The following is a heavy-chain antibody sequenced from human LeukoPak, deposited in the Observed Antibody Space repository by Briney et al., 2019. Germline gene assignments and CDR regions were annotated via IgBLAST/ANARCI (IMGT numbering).Heavy chain of an antibody. CDR1: GFTFSSYA. J-gene: IGHJ4*02. Sequence: GGSLRLSCAASGFTFSSYAMRWVRQAPGKGLEYVSAISSNGGSTYYANSVKGRFTISRDNSKNTLYFQMGSLRAEDMAVYYCACLGGLPNYFDYWGQGTLVTVSS. V-gene: IGHV3-64*01. D-gene: IGHD4-17*01. CDR3: ACLGGLPNYFDY. CDR2: ISSNGGST.